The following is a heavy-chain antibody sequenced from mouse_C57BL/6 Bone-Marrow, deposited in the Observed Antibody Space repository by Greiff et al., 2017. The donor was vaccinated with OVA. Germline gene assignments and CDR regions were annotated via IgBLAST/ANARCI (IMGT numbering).Heavy chain of an antibody. Sequence: VQLQQSGPELVKPGASVKISCKASGYAFSSSWMNWVKQRPGKGLEWIGRIYPGDGDTNYNGKFKGKATLTADKSSSTAYMQLSSLTSEDSAVYFCARRSNPWYFDVWGKGTTVTVSS. CDR1: GYAFSSSW. CDR3: ARRSNPWYFDV. CDR2: IYPGDGDT. V-gene: IGHV1-82*01. J-gene: IGHJ1*03. D-gene: IGHD2-5*01.